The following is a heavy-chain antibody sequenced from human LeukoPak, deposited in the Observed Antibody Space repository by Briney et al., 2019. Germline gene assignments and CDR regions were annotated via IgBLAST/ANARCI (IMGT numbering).Heavy chain of an antibody. J-gene: IGHJ4*02. CDR3: ARLISSGTAFDY. CDR2: IYYSGST. Sequence: PSETLSLTCTVSGGSISSDYWSWIRQPPGKGLEWIGYIYYSGSTNYNPSLKSRVTISVDTSKNQFSLKLSSVTAADTAVYYCARLISSGTAFDYWGQGTLVTVSS. D-gene: IGHD3-10*01. CDR1: GGSISSDY. V-gene: IGHV4-59*08.